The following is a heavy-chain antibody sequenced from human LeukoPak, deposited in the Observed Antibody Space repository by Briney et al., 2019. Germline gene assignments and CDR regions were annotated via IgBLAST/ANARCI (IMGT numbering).Heavy chain of an antibody. CDR1: GFTFSDYW. CDR3: ARDKVVGATYFDY. CDR2: IHRNGGER. J-gene: IGHJ4*02. Sequence: PGGSLRLSCAASGFTFSDYWMSWVRQAPGKGPEWVANIHRNGGERYYVDSVKGRFTISRDNAKNSLYLQMDSLRAEDTAIYYCARDKVVGATYFDYWGQGILVTVSS. D-gene: IGHD1-26*01. V-gene: IGHV3-7*01.